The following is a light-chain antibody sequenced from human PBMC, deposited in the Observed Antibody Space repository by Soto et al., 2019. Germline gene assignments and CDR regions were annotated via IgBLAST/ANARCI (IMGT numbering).Light chain of an antibody. J-gene: IGKJ3*01. CDR1: QTVTNNY. Sequence: EIVLTQSPGTLSLSPGERATLSCRASQTVTNNYLAWYQQKPGQAPRLLIYGTSTRDAGIPDRFSGSGSGTDLTLTIRRLEPDDFAVYCCQKYVWPPQFTFGPGTKVDIK. CDR2: GTS. CDR3: QKYVWPPQFT. V-gene: IGKV3-20*01.